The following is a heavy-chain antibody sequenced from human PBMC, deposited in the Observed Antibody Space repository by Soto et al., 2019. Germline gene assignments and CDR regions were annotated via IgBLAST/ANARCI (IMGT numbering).Heavy chain of an antibody. CDR1: GFTFSSYA. V-gene: IGHV3-30-3*01. CDR3: ARGVAARYQQYYFDY. D-gene: IGHD6-6*01. Sequence: GGSLRLSCAASGFTFSSYAMHWVRQAPGKGLEWVAVISYDGSNKYYADSVKGRFTISRDNSKNTLYLQMNSLRAEDTAVYYCARGVAARYQQYYFDYWGQGTLVTVSS. CDR2: ISYDGSNK. J-gene: IGHJ4*02.